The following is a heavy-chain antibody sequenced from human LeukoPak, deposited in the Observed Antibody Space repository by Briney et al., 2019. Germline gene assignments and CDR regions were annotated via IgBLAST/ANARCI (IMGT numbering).Heavy chain of an antibody. J-gene: IGHJ4*02. Sequence: PGGSLRLSCAASGFTFSDSAVHCVRQASGRGLEWVGRIRSKANSYATAYAASVKGRFTISRDDSKNTAYLQMNSLKTEDTAVYYCTRGHGTVTHDYWGQGTLVTVSS. CDR3: TRGHGTVTHDY. CDR2: IRSKANSYAT. CDR1: GFTFSDSA. D-gene: IGHD1-14*01. V-gene: IGHV3-73*01.